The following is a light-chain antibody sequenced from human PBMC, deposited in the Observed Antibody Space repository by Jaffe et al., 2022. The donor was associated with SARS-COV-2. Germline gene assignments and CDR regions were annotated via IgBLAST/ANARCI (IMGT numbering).Light chain of an antibody. Sequence: QTVVTQEPSVTVSPGGTVTLTCASSTGAVTNGRYPNWFQQKPGQAPRALIYSTHNVHPWTPARFSGSLLGDKAALTLSDAQPEDEADYYCQISYRGSWIFGGGTKLTVL. CDR3: QISYRGSWI. J-gene: IGLJ2*01. V-gene: IGLV7-43*01. CDR1: TGAVTNGRY. CDR2: STH.